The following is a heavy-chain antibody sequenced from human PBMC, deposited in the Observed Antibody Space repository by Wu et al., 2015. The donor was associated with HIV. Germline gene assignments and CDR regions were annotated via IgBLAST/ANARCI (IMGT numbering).Heavy chain of an antibody. CDR1: GYTFIAYY. V-gene: IGHV1-2*02. J-gene: IGHJ4*02. Sequence: QVQMVQSGAEVKKPGASVKVSCKASGYTFIAYYIHWVRQAPGQGLEWMGWINPNSGDTDSAQKFQGRVTMTRDTSISTAYMDLNSLRSDDTAIYYCARAMSRNVDISMGAVRYWGQGTVVTVSS. CDR3: ARAMSRNVDISMGAVRY. D-gene: IGHD5-12*01. CDR2: INPNSGDT.